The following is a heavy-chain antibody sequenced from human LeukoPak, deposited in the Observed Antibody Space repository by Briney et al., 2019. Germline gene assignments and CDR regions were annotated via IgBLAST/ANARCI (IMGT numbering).Heavy chain of an antibody. J-gene: IGHJ3*02. CDR2: IYSGGST. CDR3: ARDGFSSGYPYDAFDI. D-gene: IGHD3-22*01. CDR1: GFTVSSNY. V-gene: IGHV3-53*01. Sequence: GGSLRLSCAASGFTVSSNYMSWVRQAPGKGLEWVSVIYSGGSTYYADSVKGRFTISRDNSKNTLYLQMNSLRAEDTAVYYCARDGFSSGYPYDAFDIWAKGQWSPSLQ.